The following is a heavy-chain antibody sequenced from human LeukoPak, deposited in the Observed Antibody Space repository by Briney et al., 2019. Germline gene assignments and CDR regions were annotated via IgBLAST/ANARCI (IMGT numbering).Heavy chain of an antibody. J-gene: IGHJ4*02. CDR1: GFTFDDYG. D-gene: IGHD3-3*01. V-gene: IGHV3-20*04. CDR3: AKATIFGVVDYFDF. CDR2: INWNGGST. Sequence: GGSLRLSCAASGFTFDDYGMSWVRQAPGKGLEWVSGINWNGGSTGYADSVKGRFTISRDNAKNSLYLQMNSLRAEDTALYYCAKATIFGVVDYFDFWGQGTLVTVSS.